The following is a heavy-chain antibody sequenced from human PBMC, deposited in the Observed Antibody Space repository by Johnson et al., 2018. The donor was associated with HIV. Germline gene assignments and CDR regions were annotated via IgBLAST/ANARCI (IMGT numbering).Heavy chain of an antibody. CDR1: GFTFDDYG. D-gene: IGHD3-22*01. V-gene: IGHV3-66*01. J-gene: IGHJ3*02. CDR3: ARGRGYYYDSGPDAFDI. CDR2: IYTGGST. Sequence: VQLVESGGGVVRPGGSLRLSCAASGFTFDDYGMSWVRQAPGKGLEWVSLIYTGGSTYYADSVKGRFTISRDNSKNTLYLQMNSLRAEDTAVYYCARGRGYYYDSGPDAFDIWGQGTMVTVSS.